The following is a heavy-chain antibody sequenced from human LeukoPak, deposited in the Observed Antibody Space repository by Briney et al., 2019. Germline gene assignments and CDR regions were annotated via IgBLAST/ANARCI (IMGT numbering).Heavy chain of an antibody. V-gene: IGHV3-33*01. CDR3: ARGDYDSSGYYLVDY. CDR1: VLTFSSYC. Sequence: GGSLRLSWAATVLTFSSYCMHWVREAPCKGREWVVVIWYDGSNKYYADSVKGRFTISRDNSRNTLYLQMNSLRAEDTAVYYCARGDYDSSGYYLVDYWGQGTLVTVSS. CDR2: IWYDGSNK. D-gene: IGHD3-22*01. J-gene: IGHJ4*02.